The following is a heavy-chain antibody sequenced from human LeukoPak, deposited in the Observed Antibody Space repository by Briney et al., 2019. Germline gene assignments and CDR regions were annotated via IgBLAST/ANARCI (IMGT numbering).Heavy chain of an antibody. Sequence: PSETLSLTCTVSGGSISSTLYHWGWFRQPPGKGLEWIGRMSYSGTTYLNPPLQGRLTISVDTSNNQFSLKLSPVTAADTAVYRCARHCRAVLGVPLARGNYFDCWGQGTLVTVSS. CDR2: MSYSGTT. CDR3: ARHCRAVLGVPLARGNYFDC. V-gene: IGHV4-39*01. D-gene: IGHD3-3*01. CDR1: GGSISSTLYH. J-gene: IGHJ4*02.